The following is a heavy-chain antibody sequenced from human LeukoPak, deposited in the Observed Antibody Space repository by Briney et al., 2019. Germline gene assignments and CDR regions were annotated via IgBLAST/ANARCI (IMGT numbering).Heavy chain of an antibody. J-gene: IGHJ6*03. CDR1: GGSFSGYY. CDR3: ARSVYDSGVYYYYYYMDV. CDR2: INHGGSN. Sequence: KSSETLSLTCAVYGGSFSGYYWSWIRQPPGKGLEWFGEINHGGSNNYNPSLKSRVTISVDTSKNQFSLKLSSVTAADTAVYYCARSVYDSGVYYYYYYMDVWGKGTTVTISS. V-gene: IGHV4-34*01. D-gene: IGHD3-10*01.